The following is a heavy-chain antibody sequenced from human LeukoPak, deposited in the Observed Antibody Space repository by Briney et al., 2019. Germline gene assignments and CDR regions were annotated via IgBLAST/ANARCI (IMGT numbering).Heavy chain of an antibody. CDR2: IYRGGST. J-gene: IGHJ4*02. CDR1: GFTFSSYA. V-gene: IGHV3-53*01. D-gene: IGHD4-23*01. CDR3: ARDEGDYGGKD. Sequence: GGSLRLSCAASGFTFSSYAMSWVRQAPGKGLEWVSVIYRGGSTYYADSVKGRFTISRDNSKNTLYLQMNSLRAEDTAVYFCARDEGDYGGKDWGQGTLVTVSS.